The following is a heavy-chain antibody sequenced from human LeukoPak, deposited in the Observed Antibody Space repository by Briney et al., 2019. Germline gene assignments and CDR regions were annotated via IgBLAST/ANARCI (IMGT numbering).Heavy chain of an antibody. CDR1: GGSISSYY. D-gene: IGHD6-19*01. Sequence: SETLSFTCTVSGGSISSYYWSWIRQPPGKGLEWIGYIYYSGSTNYNPSLKSRVTISVDTSKNQFSLKLSSVTAADTAVYYCARQSTYSSGWDYYYGMDVWGQGTTVTVSS. V-gene: IGHV4-59*01. J-gene: IGHJ6*02. CDR3: ARQSTYSSGWDYYYGMDV. CDR2: IYYSGST.